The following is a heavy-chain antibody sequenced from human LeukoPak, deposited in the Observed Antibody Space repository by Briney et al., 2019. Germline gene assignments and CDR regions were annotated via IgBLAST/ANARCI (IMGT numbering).Heavy chain of an antibody. CDR3: AKVRRGYCSGGSCYSWFDP. CDR2: ISYDGSNK. J-gene: IGHJ5*02. D-gene: IGHD2-15*01. Sequence: GGFLRLSCAASGFTFSSYGMHWVRQAPGKGLEWVAVISYDGSNKYYADSVKGRFTISRDNSKNTLYLQMNSLRAEDTAVYYCAKVRRGYCSGGSCYSWFDPWGQGTLVTVSS. CDR1: GFTFSSYG. V-gene: IGHV3-30*18.